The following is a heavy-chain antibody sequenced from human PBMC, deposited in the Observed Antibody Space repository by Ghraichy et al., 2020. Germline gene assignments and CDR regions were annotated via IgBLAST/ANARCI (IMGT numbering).Heavy chain of an antibody. Sequence: SVKVSCKASGYTFTSHDINWVRQAPGQGLEWMGWMNPNSGNTGYAQKLQGRVTMTRNTSISTAYMELSSLRSEDTAVYYCARSHGMDVWGQGTTVTISS. J-gene: IGHJ6*02. V-gene: IGHV1-8*01. CDR3: ARSHGMDV. CDR2: MNPNSGNT. CDR1: GYTFTSHD.